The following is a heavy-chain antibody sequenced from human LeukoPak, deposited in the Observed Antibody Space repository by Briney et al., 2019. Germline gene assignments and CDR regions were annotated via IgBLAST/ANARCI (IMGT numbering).Heavy chain of an antibody. D-gene: IGHD3-16*02. J-gene: IGHJ5*02. CDR1: GGSFSGYY. Sequence: SQTLSLTCAVYGGSFSGYYWSWIRQPPGKGLEWIGEINHSGSTNYNPSLKSRVTISVDTSKNQFSLKLSSVTAADTAVYYCARSYDYVWGSYRRRGWFDPWGQGTLVTVSS. CDR3: ARSYDYVWGSYRRRGWFDP. V-gene: IGHV4-34*01. CDR2: INHSGST.